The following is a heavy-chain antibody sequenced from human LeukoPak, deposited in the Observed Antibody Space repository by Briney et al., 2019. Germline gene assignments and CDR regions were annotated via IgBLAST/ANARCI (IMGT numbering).Heavy chain of an antibody. Sequence: GGSLRLSCAASGFTFSDYYMSWIRQAPGKGLEWVSYISSSGSSIYYADPVKGRFTISRDNARKSLYLQMNRLRAEDTAVYYCARDGYGVFRGGYFDDWGQGTLVTVSS. CDR1: GFTFSDYY. J-gene: IGHJ4*02. V-gene: IGHV3-11*04. CDR3: ARDGYGVFRGGYFDD. D-gene: IGHD4-17*01. CDR2: ISSSGSSI.